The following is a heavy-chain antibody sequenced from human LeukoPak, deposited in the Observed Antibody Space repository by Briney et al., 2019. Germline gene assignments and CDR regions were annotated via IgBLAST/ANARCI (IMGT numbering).Heavy chain of an antibody. V-gene: IGHV3-9*01. J-gene: IGHJ6*03. Sequence: PGRSLKLSCAASGFTFDDYAMHWVRQAPGKGLEWVSGISWNSGSIGYADSVKGRFTISRDNAKNSLYLQMNSLRAEDTAVYYCARGRGRYQLLNDYYMDVWGKGTTVTVSS. D-gene: IGHD2-2*01. CDR1: GFTFDDYA. CDR2: ISWNSGSI. CDR3: ARGRGRYQLLNDYYMDV.